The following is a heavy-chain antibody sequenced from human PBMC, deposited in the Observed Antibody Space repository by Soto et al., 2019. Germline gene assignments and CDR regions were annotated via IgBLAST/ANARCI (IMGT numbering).Heavy chain of an antibody. Sequence: GGSLRLSCAASGFTFRSFTMNWVRQAPGKGLEWVSTISSNSAYICYTDALRGRFTISRDNAKNSLHLQMNSLRAEDTAVYYCTRDASRDSSARGWFDPWGPGTLVTVSS. D-gene: IGHD6-13*01. CDR2: ISSNSAYI. CDR3: TRDASRDSSARGWFDP. J-gene: IGHJ5*02. V-gene: IGHV3-21*01. CDR1: GFTFRSFT.